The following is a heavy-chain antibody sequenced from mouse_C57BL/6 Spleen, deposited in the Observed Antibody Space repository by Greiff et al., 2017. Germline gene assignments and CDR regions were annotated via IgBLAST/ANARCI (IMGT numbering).Heavy chain of an antibody. CDR2: IAPNSGGT. J-gene: IGHJ3*01. CDR3: AREDYYGSSYIAY. D-gene: IGHD1-1*01. V-gene: IGHV1-72*01. Sequence: VQLQQPGAELVKPGASVKLSCKASGYTFTSYWMPWVKQRPGRGLEWIGRIAPNSGGTKYNEKFKSKATLTVDKPSSTAYMQLSSLTSCVSAVYYCAREDYYGSSYIAYWGQGTLVTVSA. CDR1: GYTFTSYW.